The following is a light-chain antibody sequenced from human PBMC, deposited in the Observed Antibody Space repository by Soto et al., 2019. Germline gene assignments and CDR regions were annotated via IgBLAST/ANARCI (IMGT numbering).Light chain of an antibody. CDR1: QSVSTN. CDR3: QQYNNWPPWT. Sequence: RVITQSSPTLSLSSGERATLSCRASQSVSTNVAWYQQKPGQAPRLLIYGASTRATDIPARFSGSGSGTDFTLTISSLQSEDFAVYYCQQYNNWPPWTFGQGTKVDIK. J-gene: IGKJ1*01. V-gene: IGKV3-15*01. CDR2: GAS.